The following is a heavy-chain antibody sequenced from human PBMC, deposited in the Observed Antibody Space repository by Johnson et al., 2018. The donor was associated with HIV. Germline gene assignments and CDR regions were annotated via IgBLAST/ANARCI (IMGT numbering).Heavy chain of an antibody. D-gene: IGHD6-19*01. V-gene: IGHV3-30*04. Sequence: QVQLVESGGGVMQPGKSLRLSCEASGFTFRSYAMHWVRQAPGKGLEWVAVITYDGRNKYYTDSVKCRFIISRDNSKNMTNLQMNGLSDEDTADYYCVRDQGSGWPTYACDIWGRGTRVTVSS. J-gene: IGHJ3*02. CDR3: VRDQGSGWPTYACDI. CDR1: GFTFRSYA. CDR2: ITYDGRNK.